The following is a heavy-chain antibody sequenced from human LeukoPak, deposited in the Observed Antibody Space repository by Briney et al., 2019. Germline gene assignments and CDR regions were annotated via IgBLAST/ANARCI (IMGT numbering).Heavy chain of an antibody. CDR3: ARRRGIAAAGTWFDP. CDR1: GGSISSSSHY. Sequence: SETLSLTCTVSGGSISSSSHYWGWIRQPPGKGLEWIGSIYYSGSTYYNPSLKSRVTISVDKSKNLFSLKLSSVTAVDTAVYYCARRRGIAAAGTWFDPWGQGTLVTVSS. V-gene: IGHV4-39*07. CDR2: IYYSGST. J-gene: IGHJ5*02. D-gene: IGHD6-13*01.